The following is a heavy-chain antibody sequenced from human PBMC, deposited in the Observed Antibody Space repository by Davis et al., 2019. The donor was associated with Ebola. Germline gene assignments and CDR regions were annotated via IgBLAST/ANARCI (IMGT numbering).Heavy chain of an antibody. CDR2: ISYDGSDK. Sequence: GGSLRLSCAASGFSFSSYAMHWVRQAPGKGLEWVALISYDGSDKYYADSVKGRFTISRDNAKNTLYLQMNNLRVEDTAVYYCATLPGYYWGQGTLVTVSS. CDR1: GFSFSSYA. CDR3: ATLPGYY. J-gene: IGHJ4*02. D-gene: IGHD1-26*01. V-gene: IGHV3-30-3*01.